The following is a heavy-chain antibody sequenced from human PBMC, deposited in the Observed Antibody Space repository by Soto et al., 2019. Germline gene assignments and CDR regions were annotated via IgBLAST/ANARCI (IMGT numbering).Heavy chain of an antibody. D-gene: IGHD2-2*01. CDR3: AKARGSSTPAPGSY. J-gene: IGHJ4*02. CDR1: GFTFSSYV. Sequence: EVQLLESGGGLVQPGGSLRLSCAASGFTFSSYVMSWVRQAPGKGLEWVSAISGSGGSTYYADSVKARCPISRDNAKNALYLQMNSLRAEDTAVYYCAKARGSSTPAPGSYWGQGTLVTVSS. V-gene: IGHV3-23*01. CDR2: ISGSGGST.